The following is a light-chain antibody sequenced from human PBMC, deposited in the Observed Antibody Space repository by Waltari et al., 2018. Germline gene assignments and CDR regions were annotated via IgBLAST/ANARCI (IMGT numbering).Light chain of an antibody. CDR1: TSNIGTTF. V-gene: IGLV1-44*01. J-gene: IGLJ2*01. CDR3: ASWDGSMNGDWV. Sequence: QSVLTQPPAASGTPGPRVPLSCSGDTSNIGTTFVHWYQQVPGAAPTLLIFRNNQRPSGVPDRFSGSKSGTSASLAITGLRSEDEAVYYCASWDGSMNGDWVFGGGTTLTVL. CDR2: RNN.